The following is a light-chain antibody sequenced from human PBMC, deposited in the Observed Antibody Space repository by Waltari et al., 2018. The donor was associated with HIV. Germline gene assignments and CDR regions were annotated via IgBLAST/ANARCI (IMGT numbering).Light chain of an antibody. CDR1: SRDVGGSNH. J-gene: IGLJ2*01. V-gene: IGLV2-14*01. CDR3: SSYTSSSTQ. CDR2: EVS. Sequence: QSALTQTASVSGSPGQSLTISCTGPSRDVGGSNHISWYQQHPGKAPKLRIYEVSNRPSGVSNRFSGSKSGNTASLTISGLQAEDEADYYCSSYTSSSTQFGGGTKLTVL.